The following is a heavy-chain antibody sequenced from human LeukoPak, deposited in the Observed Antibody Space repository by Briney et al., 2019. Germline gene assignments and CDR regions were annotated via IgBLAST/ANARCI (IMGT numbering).Heavy chain of an antibody. CDR1: GYSFNNYW. CDR2: IYPVDSDT. D-gene: IGHD5-18*01. Sequence: GESLKISCKGSGYSFNNYWIGWVRQMPGKGLEWMGIIYPVDSDTRYSPSFQGQVTISADNSISTAYLQWSSLKASDTAMYDCARHRQTQLWPQEDAFDIWGQGTMVTVSS. V-gene: IGHV5-51*01. CDR3: ARHRQTQLWPQEDAFDI. J-gene: IGHJ3*02.